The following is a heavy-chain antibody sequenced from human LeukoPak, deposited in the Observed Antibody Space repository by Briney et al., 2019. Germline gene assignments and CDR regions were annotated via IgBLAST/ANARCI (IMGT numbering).Heavy chain of an antibody. J-gene: IGHJ3*01. CDR2: ISGSAVIT. D-gene: IGHD3-3*01. CDR3: AKSRLSGINDAFDV. CDR1: GFTFSSYA. V-gene: IGHV3-23*01. Sequence: GGSLRLSCAASGFTFSSYAMSWVRQAPGKGLEWVSAISGSAVITFYADSVKGRFTISRDNSKNTLYLQMNSLRAEDTALYYCAKSRLSGINDAFDVWGQGTMVTVSS.